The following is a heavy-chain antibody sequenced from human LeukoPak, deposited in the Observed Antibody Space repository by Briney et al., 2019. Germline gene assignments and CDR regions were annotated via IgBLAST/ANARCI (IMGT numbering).Heavy chain of an antibody. CDR1: GYSISSGYY. D-gene: IGHD3-22*01. CDR2: IYHSGST. J-gene: IGHJ4*02. Sequence: SETLSLTCTVSGYSISSGYYWGWIRQPPGKGLEWVGRIYHSGSTYYKPSLKSRVTISVDPCKNQFSLKLRSVTAADAAVYYGARDLVVITARNFDYWGQGTLVTVSS. CDR3: ARDLVVITARNFDY. V-gene: IGHV4-38-2*02.